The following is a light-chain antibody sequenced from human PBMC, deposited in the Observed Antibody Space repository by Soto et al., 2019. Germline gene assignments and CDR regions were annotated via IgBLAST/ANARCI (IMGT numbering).Light chain of an antibody. V-gene: IGLV1-36*01. J-gene: IGLJ1*01. CDR1: SSNIGSNA. Sequence: QSVLTQPPSVSGARRQRVTISWSGSSSNIGSNAVNWYQQFPGKAPKLLIYYDDLLASGVSARFSGSKSGTSASLAISGLQSEDEADYYRAAWDDSTKSHVFGTGTKVTVL. CDR3: AAWDDSTKSHV. CDR2: YDD.